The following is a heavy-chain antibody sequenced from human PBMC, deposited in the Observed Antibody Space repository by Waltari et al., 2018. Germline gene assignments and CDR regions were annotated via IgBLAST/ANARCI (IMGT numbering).Heavy chain of an antibody. Sequence: YWRSWVRQAPGKGLEWVANIKEDASVEYYVDSVKGRFTISRDNAENSLSLQMNNLRAEDTALYYCARDGNYLNSWGQGTLVTVSS. CDR3: ARDGNYLNS. CDR1: YW. J-gene: IGHJ4*02. V-gene: IGHV3-7*03. D-gene: IGHD1-7*01. CDR2: IKEDASVE.